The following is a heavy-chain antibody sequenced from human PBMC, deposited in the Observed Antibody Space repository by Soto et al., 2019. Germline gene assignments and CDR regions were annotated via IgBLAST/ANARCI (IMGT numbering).Heavy chain of an antibody. J-gene: IGHJ3*02. D-gene: IGHD6-19*01. CDR2: ISWNSGSI. Sequence: EVQLVESGGGLVQPGRSLRLSCAASGFTFDDYAMHWVRQAPGKGLEWVSGISWNSGSIGYADSVKGRFTISRDNAKNSLYLQMNSLRAEDTALYYCAKDKQWLENGAFDIWGQGTMVTVSS. V-gene: IGHV3-9*01. CDR3: AKDKQWLENGAFDI. CDR1: GFTFDDYA.